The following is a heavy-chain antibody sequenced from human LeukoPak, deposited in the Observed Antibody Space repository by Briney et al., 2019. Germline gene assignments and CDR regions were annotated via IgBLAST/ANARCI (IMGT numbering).Heavy chain of an antibody. CDR3: ARERKYGSGSYYNPLDY. D-gene: IGHD3-10*01. Sequence: GGSLRLSCAASGFTFDDYGMSWVRQAPGKGLEWVSGINWNGGSTGYADSVKGRFTISRDNAKNSLYLQMNSLRAEDTAVYYCARERKYGSGSYYNPLDYWGQGTLVTVSS. CDR1: GFTFDDYG. CDR2: INWNGGST. J-gene: IGHJ4*02. V-gene: IGHV3-20*04.